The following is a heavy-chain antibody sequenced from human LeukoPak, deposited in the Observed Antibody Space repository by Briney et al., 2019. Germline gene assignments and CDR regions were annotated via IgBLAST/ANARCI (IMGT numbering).Heavy chain of an antibody. Sequence: VGSLRLSCAASGFSFSTYWMSWVRQAPGKGLEWVANIKQDGSEKYYVDSAKGRFTISRDNAKNSLYLQMNSLRAEDTAVYYCATDLGSSRPNFWGQGTLVRVSS. J-gene: IGHJ4*02. CDR1: GFSFSTYW. V-gene: IGHV3-7*01. CDR3: ATDLGSSRPNF. CDR2: IKQDGSEK. D-gene: IGHD6-13*01.